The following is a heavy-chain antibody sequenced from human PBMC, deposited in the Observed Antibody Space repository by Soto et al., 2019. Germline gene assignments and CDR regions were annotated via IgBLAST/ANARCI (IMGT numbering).Heavy chain of an antibody. CDR3: AQSPRLTEAFDI. CDR2: IYPGDSDT. CDR1: GYSFTSYW. J-gene: IGHJ3*02. V-gene: IGHV5-51*01. Sequence: GESLKISCKFSGYSFTSYWIGWVRQMPGKGLEWMGIIYPGDSDTRYSPSFQGHVTISADKSFTTAYLQWSSLKASDTAMYYCAQSPRLTEAFDIWGQGTMVTVSS.